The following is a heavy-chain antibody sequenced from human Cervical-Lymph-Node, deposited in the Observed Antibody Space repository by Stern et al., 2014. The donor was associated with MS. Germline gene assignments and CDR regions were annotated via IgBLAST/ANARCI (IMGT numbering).Heavy chain of an antibody. CDR2: MSFVGGNR. V-gene: IGHV3-30*03. Sequence: EQLVESGGGVVQPGRSLTLSCAASGFSLSNSGMHWVRPAPGTGLEWVAVMSFVGGNRKYGDSVKGRFSISRDIANNTLFLQMNSLRPEDTAVYYCMGVGDAMHVWGQGTTVIVSS. CDR1: GFSLSNSG. CDR3: MGVGDAMHV. J-gene: IGHJ6*02.